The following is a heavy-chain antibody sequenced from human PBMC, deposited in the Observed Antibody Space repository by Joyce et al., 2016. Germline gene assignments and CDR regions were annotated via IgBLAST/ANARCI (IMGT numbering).Heavy chain of an antibody. D-gene: IGHD6-13*01. CDR3: ARALGWDSNSCHDY. CDR2: ISYDGSNK. Sequence: QVQLVESGGGVVQPGRSLRLFCAASGFTFSNYGMHWVRQAPGKGLEGVAVISYDGSNKYYVDSGKGRFTISRDNSKNALYLQMNSLRPEDTAVYYCARALGWDSNSCHDYWGQGTLVTVSS. CDR1: GFTFSNYG. J-gene: IGHJ4*02. V-gene: IGHV3-30*03.